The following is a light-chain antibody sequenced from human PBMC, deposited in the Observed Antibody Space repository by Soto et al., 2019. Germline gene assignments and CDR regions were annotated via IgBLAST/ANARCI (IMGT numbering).Light chain of an antibody. J-gene: IGLJ1*01. CDR3: AAWDDSLKGREV. Sequence: QSVLTQPPSASGTPGQRVTISCSGSSSNIGSNSVNWYQQLPGAAPKLLIYSNNQRPSGVPDRFSGSKSGTSASLAISGLQSEDEADYYCAAWDDSLKGREVFGPGTKVTVL. V-gene: IGLV1-44*01. CDR2: SNN. CDR1: SSNIGSNS.